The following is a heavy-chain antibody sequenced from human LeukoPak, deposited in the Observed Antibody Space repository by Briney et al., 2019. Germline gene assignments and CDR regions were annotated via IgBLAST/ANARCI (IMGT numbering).Heavy chain of an antibody. CDR1: GGSISHY. CDR3: PRGMGYYGSGSYYNPFDY. CDR2: IFYSGGT. D-gene: IGHD3-10*01. V-gene: IGHV4-59*11. Sequence: SETLSLTCTVSGGSISHYWSWIRQPPGKGLEWIGYIFYSGGTNYNPSLKSRVTISADTSKNQFSLKLSSVTAADTAVYYCPRGMGYYGSGSYYNPFDYWGQGTLVTVSS. J-gene: IGHJ4*02.